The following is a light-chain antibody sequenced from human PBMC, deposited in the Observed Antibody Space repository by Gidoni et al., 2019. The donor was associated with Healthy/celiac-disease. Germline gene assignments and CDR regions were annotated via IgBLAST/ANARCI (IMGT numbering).Light chain of an antibody. J-gene: IGKJ3*01. V-gene: IGKV3-11*01. CDR1: QSVSSY. Sequence: PAPLSWSPGERATLSCRASQSVSSYLAWYQQKPGQAPRLLIYDASNRATGIPARFSGSGSGTDFTLTISSLEPEDFAVYYCQQRSNWPITFGPGTKVDIK. CDR2: DAS. CDR3: QQRSNWPIT.